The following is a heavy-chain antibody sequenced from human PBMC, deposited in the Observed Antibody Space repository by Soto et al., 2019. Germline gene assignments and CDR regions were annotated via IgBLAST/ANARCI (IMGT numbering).Heavy chain of an antibody. CDR3: ARGSGWYFH. CDR2: MYFSGRT. Sequence: QVQLQESGPGLVKPSETLSLTCTVSGDSISGSSWSWIRQPPGKGLDWIAYMYFSGRTNYNPSLKSRVTISVDTSKNQFSLKLTSVTAADTAVYYCARGSGWYFHWGQGTLVTVSS. CDR1: GDSISGSS. D-gene: IGHD6-19*01. V-gene: IGHV4-59*01. J-gene: IGHJ4*02.